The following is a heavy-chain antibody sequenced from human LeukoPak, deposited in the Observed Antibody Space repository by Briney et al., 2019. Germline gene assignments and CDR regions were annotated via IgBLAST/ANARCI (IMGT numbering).Heavy chain of an antibody. CDR3: AKDRLVLRFLEWLFGDY. CDR2: ISGSGGST. CDR1: GFTFSSYA. D-gene: IGHD3-3*01. Sequence: QTGGSLRLSCAASGFTFSSYAMSWVRQAPGKGLEWVSAISGSGGSTYYADSVKGRFTISRDNSKNTLYLQMNSLRAEDTAVYYCAKDRLVLRFLEWLFGDYWGQGTLVTVSS. J-gene: IGHJ4*02. V-gene: IGHV3-23*01.